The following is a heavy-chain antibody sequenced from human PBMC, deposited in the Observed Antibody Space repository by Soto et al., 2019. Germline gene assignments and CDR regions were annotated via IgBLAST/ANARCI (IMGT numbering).Heavy chain of an antibody. CDR1: GGSFTSNNW. D-gene: IGHD1-26*01. CDR3: ASRAPGISVDC. CDR2: IYRTGST. Sequence: QVQLQESGPGLVKPSGTLSLTCAVSGGSFTSNNWWTWVRQPPGQGLEWIGEIYRTGSTNYNPSLKRRVTISVDKSENQFSLEVTSLTAADTAVYYCASRAPGISVDCWGQGTLVTVSS. V-gene: IGHV4-4*02. J-gene: IGHJ4*02.